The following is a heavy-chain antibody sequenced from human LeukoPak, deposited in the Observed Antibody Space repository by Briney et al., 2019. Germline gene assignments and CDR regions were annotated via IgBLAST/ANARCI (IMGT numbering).Heavy chain of an antibody. CDR2: MSSDGRKE. CDR3: ARNDYYYGSGSYYIAFVAAWSRFDP. Sequence: GGSLRLSCAASGFTFSSFAMHWVRQAPGKGLEWVAVMSSDGRKESYADSVKGRFTISRDNSKSTLFLQMSSLRSEDTAVYYCARNDYYYGSGSYYIAFVAAWSRFDPWGQGTLVTVSS. J-gene: IGHJ5*02. D-gene: IGHD3-10*01. V-gene: IGHV3-30*15. CDR1: GFTFSSFA.